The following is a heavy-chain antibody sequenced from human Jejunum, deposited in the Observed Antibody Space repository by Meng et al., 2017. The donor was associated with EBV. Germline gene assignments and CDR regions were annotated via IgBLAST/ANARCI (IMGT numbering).Heavy chain of an antibody. CDR3: TDFWADMF. J-gene: IGHJ4*02. CDR2: IKKTAEGDKT. V-gene: IGHV3-15*02. CDR1: VFIFTISH. Sequence: EGDVGWCGGTLVKVGGPLIRSSLASVFIFTISHMAGVRQDPGRGLVGVVRIKKTAEGDKTDYAAPVKGRFTISRDDSKNTLYLQMTILKTEDTAVYYCTDFWADMFWGQGTLVTVSS. D-gene: IGHD2-15*01.